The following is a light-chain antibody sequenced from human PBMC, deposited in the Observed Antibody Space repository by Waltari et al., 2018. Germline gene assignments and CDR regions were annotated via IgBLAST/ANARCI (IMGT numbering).Light chain of an antibody. CDR3: SSYTSSSTYV. Sequence: QSALTQPASVSGSPGQSITISCTGTSSDVGGYNYVSWYQQHPGKAPKLMNYDVSNRPAGGSNRFPGSKSGNTASLTISGLQAEDEADYYCSSYTSSSTYVFGTGTKVTVL. J-gene: IGLJ1*01. CDR1: SSDVGGYNY. V-gene: IGLV2-14*03. CDR2: DVS.